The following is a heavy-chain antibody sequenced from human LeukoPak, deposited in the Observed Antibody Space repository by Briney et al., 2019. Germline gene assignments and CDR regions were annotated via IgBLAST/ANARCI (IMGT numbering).Heavy chain of an antibody. CDR1: GFTFSNYW. D-gene: IGHD3-3*01. J-gene: IGHJ4*02. V-gene: IGHV3-7*03. CDR3: ARALSG. CDR2: IKGDESEK. Sequence: GGSLRLSCAASGFTFSNYWMHWVRQAPGKGLEWGANIKGDESEKYYVDSVKGRFSISRDNAKNSLYLQMNSLRAEDTAVYYCARALSGWGQGTLVTVSS.